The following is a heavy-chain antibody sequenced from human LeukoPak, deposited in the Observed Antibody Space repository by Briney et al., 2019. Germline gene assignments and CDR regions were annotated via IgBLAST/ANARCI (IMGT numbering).Heavy chain of an antibody. D-gene: IGHD6-19*01. Sequence: GGSLGLSCAASGFTFDDYGMSWVRQAPGKGLEWVSGINWNGGSTGYADSVKGRFTISRDNAKNSLYLQMKSLRAEDTALYYCARVHAAGISFYFDYWGQGTLVTVSS. V-gene: IGHV3-20*04. CDR3: ARVHAAGISFYFDY. CDR2: INWNGGST. CDR1: GFTFDDYG. J-gene: IGHJ4*02.